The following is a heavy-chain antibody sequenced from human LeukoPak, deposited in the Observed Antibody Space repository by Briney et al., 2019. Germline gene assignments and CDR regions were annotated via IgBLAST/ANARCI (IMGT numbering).Heavy chain of an antibody. Sequence: GGSLRLSCAASGFTFSSYAMNWVRQAPGKGLEWVSYISSSGSTIYYADSVKGRFTISRDNAKNSLHLQMNSLRAEDTAVYYCAELGITMIGGVWGKGTTVTISS. CDR1: GFTFSSYA. V-gene: IGHV3-48*03. J-gene: IGHJ6*04. CDR2: ISSSGSTI. CDR3: AELGITMIGGV. D-gene: IGHD3-10*02.